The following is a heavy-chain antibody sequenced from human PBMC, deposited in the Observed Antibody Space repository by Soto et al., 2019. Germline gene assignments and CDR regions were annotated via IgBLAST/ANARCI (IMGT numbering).Heavy chain of an antibody. CDR1: GGSFSGYY. D-gene: IGHD6-6*01. V-gene: IGHV4-34*01. J-gene: IGHJ5*02. CDR2: INHSGGT. CDR3: ARVLRSSSTPAGWFDP. Sequence: PSETLSLTCAVYGGSFSGYYWSWIRQPPGKGLEWIGEINHSGGTNYNPSLKSRVTISVDTSKNQFSLKLSSVTAADTAVYYCARVLRSSSTPAGWFDPWGKGTLVTVSS.